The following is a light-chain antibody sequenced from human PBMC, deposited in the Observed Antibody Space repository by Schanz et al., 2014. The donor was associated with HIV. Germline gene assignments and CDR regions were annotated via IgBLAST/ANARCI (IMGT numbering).Light chain of an antibody. Sequence: HSALTQPASVSGSPGQSITISCTGTSSDVGNYNYVSWYQQLPGKVPKLMIYDVSNRASGVSNRFSGSKSGNTASLTISGLQADDEADYYCSSYTTNRTVAFGGGTKLTVL. CDR1: SSDVGNYNY. J-gene: IGLJ2*01. CDR2: DVS. CDR3: SSYTTNRTVA. V-gene: IGLV2-14*03.